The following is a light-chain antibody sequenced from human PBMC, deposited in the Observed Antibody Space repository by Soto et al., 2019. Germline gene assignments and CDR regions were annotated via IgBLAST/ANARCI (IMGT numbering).Light chain of an antibody. CDR2: EVS. V-gene: IGLV2-14*01. J-gene: IGLJ1*01. Sequence: QSVLTQPASVSGSPGQSITISCTGTSSDVGNYKYVSWYQQHPGKAPKLMIYEVSNRPSGVSNRFSGSKSGNTASLTISGLQAEDETDYYCFSYKSSGTYVFGTRTKVTVL. CDR3: FSYKSSGTYV. CDR1: SSDVGNYKY.